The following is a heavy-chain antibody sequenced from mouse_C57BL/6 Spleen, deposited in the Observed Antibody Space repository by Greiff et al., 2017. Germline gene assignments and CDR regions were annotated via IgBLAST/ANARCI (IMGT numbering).Heavy chain of an antibody. J-gene: IGHJ4*01. D-gene: IGHD2-4*01. CDR3: ARACDYDYGERVYYAMDY. V-gene: IGHV1-81*01. CDR2: IYPRSGNT. Sequence: QVQLQQSGAELARPGASVKLSCKASGYTFTSYGISWVKQRTGQGLEWIGEIYPRSGNTYYNEKFKGKATLTADKSSSTAYMELRSLTSEDSAVYLCARACDYDYGERVYYAMDYWGQGTSVTVSS. CDR1: GYTFTSYG.